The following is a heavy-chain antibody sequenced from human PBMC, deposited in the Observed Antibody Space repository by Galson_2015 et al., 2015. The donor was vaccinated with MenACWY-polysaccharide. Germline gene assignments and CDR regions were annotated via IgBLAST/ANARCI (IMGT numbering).Heavy chain of an antibody. J-gene: IGHJ4*02. CDR1: GDTFSSSG. V-gene: IGHV1-69*04. D-gene: IGHD2/OR15-2a*01. CDR3: ARARLRTTAVVTPYYFLDS. CDR2: IITILDAA. Sequence: SVKVSCKASGDTFSSSGVTWVRQAPGQGLEWVGRIITILDAADSEQRFQGRLTITADKSTSTAYMELSGLRSDDTAVYYCARARLRTTAVVTPYYFLDSWGQGTLVTVSS.